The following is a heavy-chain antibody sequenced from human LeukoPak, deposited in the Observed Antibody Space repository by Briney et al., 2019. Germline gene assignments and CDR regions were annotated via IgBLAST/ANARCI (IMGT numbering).Heavy chain of an antibody. CDR2: IYYSGST. CDR3: ARDLLYYYDSSGYYRDAFDI. Sequence: PSETLSLTCTVSGGSISSSSYYWGWIRQPPGKGLEWIGSIYYSGSTYYNPSLKSRVTISVDTSKNQFSLKLSSVTAADTAVYYCARDLLYYYDSSGYYRDAFDIWGQGTMVTVSS. CDR1: GGSISSSSYY. D-gene: IGHD3-22*01. V-gene: IGHV4-39*07. J-gene: IGHJ3*02.